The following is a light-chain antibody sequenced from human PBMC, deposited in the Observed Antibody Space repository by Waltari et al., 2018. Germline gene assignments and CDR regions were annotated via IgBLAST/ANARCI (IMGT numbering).Light chain of an antibody. CDR1: QSFGSR. Sequence: DIQMTQSPSTLSASVGDRVTITCRASQSFGSRLAWYQQKPGKAPRLRIYETSSLQSGVPSRFSGSGSGTEFTLTISSLQPDDFATYYCQHYNGYPYTFGQGTKLEIK. J-gene: IGKJ2*01. CDR2: ETS. CDR3: QHYNGYPYT. V-gene: IGKV1-5*03.